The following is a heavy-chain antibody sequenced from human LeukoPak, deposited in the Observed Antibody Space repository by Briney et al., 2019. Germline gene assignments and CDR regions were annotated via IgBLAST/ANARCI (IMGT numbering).Heavy chain of an antibody. CDR1: GFTFSDYY. J-gene: IGHJ4*02. Sequence: GGSLRLSCAASGFTFSDYYMSWIRQAPGKGLEWASYISSSSSYTNYADSVKGRFTISRDNAKNSLYLQMNSLRAEDTAVYYCAMSKGYEVSFDYWGQGTLVTVSS. CDR2: ISSSSSYT. D-gene: IGHD2-15*01. CDR3: AMSKGYEVSFDY. V-gene: IGHV3-11*03.